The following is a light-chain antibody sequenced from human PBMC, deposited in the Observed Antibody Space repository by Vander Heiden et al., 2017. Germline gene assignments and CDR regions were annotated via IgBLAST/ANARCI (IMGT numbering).Light chain of an antibody. CDR3: QQYGSSPWT. V-gene: IGKV3-20*01. CDR1: QSVSSSY. CDR2: GAS. Sequence: DILLTQSPGTLSLSPGERATLSCRASQSVSSSYLAWYQQKPGQAPRLLIYGASSRATGIPDRFSGSGSGTDFTLTISRLEPEDFAVYYCQQYGSSPWTFGQGTKVEIK. J-gene: IGKJ1*01.